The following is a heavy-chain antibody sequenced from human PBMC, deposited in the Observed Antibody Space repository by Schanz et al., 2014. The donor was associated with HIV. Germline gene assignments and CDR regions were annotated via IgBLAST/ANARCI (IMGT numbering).Heavy chain of an antibody. D-gene: IGHD6-6*01. CDR3: AKGYTSSSVFNL. J-gene: IGHJ2*01. V-gene: IGHV3-30*18. Sequence: QAQLVESGGGVVQPGRSLRLSCAASGFTFSSYGMHWVRQAPGKGLEWVARISPDGDTQHYADSLKGRFTISRDNFKNPLDLQMDSLRPDDTAVYYCAKGYTSSSVFNLWGRGTLVTVSS. CDR2: ISPDGDTQ. CDR1: GFTFSSYG.